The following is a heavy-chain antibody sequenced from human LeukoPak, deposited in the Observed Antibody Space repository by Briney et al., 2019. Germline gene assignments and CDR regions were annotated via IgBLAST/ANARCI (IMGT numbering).Heavy chain of an antibody. V-gene: IGHV3-30*02. CDR1: GFTFSSYG. D-gene: IGHD6-13*01. J-gene: IGHJ4*02. Sequence: GGSLRLSCAASGFTFSSYGMHWVRQAPGKGLEWVAFIRYDGSNKYYADSVKGRFTISRDNSKNTLYLQMNSLRAEDTAVYCCANSARYSSSWDYWGQGTLVTVSS. CDR3: ANSARYSSSWDY. CDR2: IRYDGSNK.